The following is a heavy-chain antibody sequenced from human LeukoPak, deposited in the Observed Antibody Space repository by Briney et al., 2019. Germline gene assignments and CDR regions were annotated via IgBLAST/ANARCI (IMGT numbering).Heavy chain of an antibody. J-gene: IGHJ4*02. V-gene: IGHV3-23*01. CDR2: ISGSGGST. Sequence: GGFLRLSCAASGFTFSSYAMSWVRQAPGKGLEWVSAISGSGGSTYYADSVKGRFPISRDNSKNTLYLQMNSLRAEDTAVYYCAKDGAMCSGGSCWYFDYWGQGTLVTVSS. D-gene: IGHD2-15*01. CDR1: GFTFSSYA. CDR3: AKDGAMCSGGSCWYFDY.